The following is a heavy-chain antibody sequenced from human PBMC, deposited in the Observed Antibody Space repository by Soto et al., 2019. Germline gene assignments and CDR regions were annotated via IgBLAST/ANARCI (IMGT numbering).Heavy chain of an antibody. CDR2: INPSGGST. J-gene: IGHJ5*02. CDR1: GYTFTSYY. CDR3: ARAPNPTLVAGWFDP. Sequence: ASVKVSCKASGYTFTSYYMHWVRQAPGQGLEWMGIINPSGGSTSYAQKFQGRVTMTRDTSTSTVYMELSSLRSEDTAVYYCARAPNPTLVAGWFDPWGQGTLVTVSS. D-gene: IGHD6-19*01. V-gene: IGHV1-46*01.